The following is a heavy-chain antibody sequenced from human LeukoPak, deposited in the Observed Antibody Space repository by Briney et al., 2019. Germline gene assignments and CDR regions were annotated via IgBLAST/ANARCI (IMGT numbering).Heavy chain of an antibody. V-gene: IGHV3-74*01. J-gene: IGHJ6*03. CDR2: INPDGRTK. CDR3: AREIAVVPPGMGIYYYYFMDV. D-gene: IGHD2-15*01. CDR1: GLSFSNFW. Sequence: GGSLRLSCESSGLSFSNFWMYWVRQAPGKGLEWVSRINPDGRTKDFGGSVRGRFSISKDNARNTVFLQMNSLRAEDTAVYYCAREIAVVPPGMGIYYYYFMDVWGKGTTVTVSS.